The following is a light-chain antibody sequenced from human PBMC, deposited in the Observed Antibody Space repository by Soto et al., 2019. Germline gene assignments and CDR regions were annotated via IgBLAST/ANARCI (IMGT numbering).Light chain of an antibody. J-gene: IGLJ1*01. V-gene: IGLV2-14*01. CDR2: DVS. Sequence: QCALTQPASVSGAPGQSITISCTGTSSDVGGYNYVSWYQQHPGKAPKLMIYDVSNRPSGVSNRFSGSKSGNTASLTISGLQAEDEADYYCSSYTSRSTVFGTGTKVTVL. CDR1: SSDVGGYNY. CDR3: SSYTSRSTV.